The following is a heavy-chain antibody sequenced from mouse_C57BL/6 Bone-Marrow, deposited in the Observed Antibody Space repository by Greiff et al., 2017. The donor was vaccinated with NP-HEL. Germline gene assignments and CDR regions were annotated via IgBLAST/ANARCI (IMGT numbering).Heavy chain of an antibody. CDR3: AIHYGSHQPCFAY. V-gene: IGHV3-6*01. CDR2: ISYDGSN. CDR1: GYSITCGYY. Sequence: ESGPGLVKPSQSLSLTCSVTGYSITCGYYWNWIRQFPGNKLEWMGYISYDGSNNYNPSLKNRISNSRDTSKNQFFLKLNSVTTEDTATYYCAIHYGSHQPCFAYWGQGTLVTVSA. J-gene: IGHJ3*01. D-gene: IGHD1-1*01.